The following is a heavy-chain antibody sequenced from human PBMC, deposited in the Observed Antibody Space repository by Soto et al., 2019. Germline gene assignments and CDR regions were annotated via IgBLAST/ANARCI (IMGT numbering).Heavy chain of an antibody. CDR1: GYTFTSYG. CDR2: ISAYNGNT. V-gene: IGHV1-18*01. Sequence: ASVKVSCKATGYTFTSYGISWVRQAPGQGLEWMGWISAYNGNTNYAQKLQGRVTMTTDTSTSTAYMELRSLRSDDTAVYYCARDNIAVAGTGFDIWGQGTMVTVSS. D-gene: IGHD6-19*01. CDR3: ARDNIAVAGTGFDI. J-gene: IGHJ3*02.